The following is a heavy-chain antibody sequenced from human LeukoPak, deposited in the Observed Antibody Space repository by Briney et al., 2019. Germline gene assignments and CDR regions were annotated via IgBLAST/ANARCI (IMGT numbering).Heavy chain of an antibody. J-gene: IGHJ4*02. CDR3: ARDQYSSGWYYFDY. Sequence: PSGTLSLTCTVSGGSISSYYWSWIRQPAGKGLEWIGRIYTSGSTNYNPSLKSRVTMSVDTSKNQFSLKLSAVTAADTAVYYCARDQYSSGWYYFDYWGQGTLVTVSS. D-gene: IGHD6-19*01. V-gene: IGHV4-4*07. CDR2: IYTSGST. CDR1: GGSISSYY.